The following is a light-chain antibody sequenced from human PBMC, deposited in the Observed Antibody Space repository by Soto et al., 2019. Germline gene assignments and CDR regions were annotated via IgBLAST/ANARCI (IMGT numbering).Light chain of an antibody. J-gene: IGKJ1*01. Sequence: LTQSPGTLSLSPGERATLSCRASQSVRSSVAWYQQKPGQAPRLLIYGASTRATGIPDRFSGSGSGTDFTLTINRLEPGDLAVYFCHHYYSTPWTFGQGTKVELK. V-gene: IGKV3-20*01. CDR2: GAS. CDR1: QSVRSS. CDR3: HHYYSTPWT.